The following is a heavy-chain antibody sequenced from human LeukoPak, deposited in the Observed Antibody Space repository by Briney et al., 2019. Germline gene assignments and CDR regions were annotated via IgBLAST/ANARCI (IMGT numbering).Heavy chain of an antibody. CDR2: IYYSGST. D-gene: IGHD4-11*01. CDR3: ARVQLTHDAFDM. V-gene: IGHV4-59*01. Sequence: SETLSLTCTVSGGSIGSYYWSWIRQPPGKGLEWIGYIYYSGSTNYNPSLKSRVTISVDTSKNQFPLKLSSVTAADTAVYYCARVQLTHDAFDMWGQGTMVTVSS. J-gene: IGHJ3*02. CDR1: GGSIGSYY.